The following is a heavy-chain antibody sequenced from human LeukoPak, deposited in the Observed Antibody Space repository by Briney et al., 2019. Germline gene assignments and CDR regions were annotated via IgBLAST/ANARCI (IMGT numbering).Heavy chain of an antibody. J-gene: IGHJ5*02. Sequence: SETLSLTCTVTGGSISNSNYYWGWIRQPPGKGLEWFGSIYYSGSTYYNPSLKSRVTISVDTSKNQFSLKLSSVTAADTAVYYCARLGGYCSGGSCYSVSFVHPWGQGTLVTVSS. CDR3: ARLGGYCSGGSCYSVSFVHP. CDR2: IYYSGST. CDR1: GGSISNSNYY. V-gene: IGHV4-39*01. D-gene: IGHD2-15*01.